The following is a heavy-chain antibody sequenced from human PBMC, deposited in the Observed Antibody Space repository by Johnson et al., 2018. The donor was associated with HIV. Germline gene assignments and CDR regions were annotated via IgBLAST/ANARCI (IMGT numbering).Heavy chain of an antibody. D-gene: IGHD1-7*01. CDR1: GFTFDDYA. CDR3: AKHTSWDQLELRGSAFDI. J-gene: IGHJ3*02. CDR2: ISWNRGSI. V-gene: IGHV3-9*01. Sequence: EVQLVESGGGLVRPGRSLRLSCAASGFTFDDYAMHWVRQAPGKGLEWVSGISWNRGSIAYADSVKGRVTITRENAKNSLYLQMNSLRAEDTAFYYCAKHTSWDQLELRGSAFDIWGQGTMVTVSS.